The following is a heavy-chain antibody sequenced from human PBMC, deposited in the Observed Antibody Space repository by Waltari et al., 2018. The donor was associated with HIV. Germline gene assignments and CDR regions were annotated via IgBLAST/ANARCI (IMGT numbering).Heavy chain of an antibody. CDR2: IKQDGSEK. CDR3: ARDWTYSSGWSDY. J-gene: IGHJ4*02. V-gene: IGHV3-7*01. D-gene: IGHD6-19*01. CDR1: GFTFSSYW. Sequence: EVQLVESGGGLVQPGGSLRLSCAASGFTFSSYWMSWVRQAPGKGLEWVANIKQDGSEKYYVDSVKGRFTISIDNAKNSLYLQMNSLRAEDTAVYYCARDWTYSSGWSDYWGQGTLVTVSS.